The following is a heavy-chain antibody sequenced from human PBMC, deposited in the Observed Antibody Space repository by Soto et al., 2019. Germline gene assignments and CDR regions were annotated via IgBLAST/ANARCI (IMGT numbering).Heavy chain of an antibody. CDR3: ASGKDIVVVVAAKSYYYGMDV. CDR2: IIPIFGTA. J-gene: IGHJ6*02. Sequence: SVKVSCKASGGTFSSYAISWVRQAPGQGLEWMGGIIPIFGTANYAQKFQGRVTITTDESTSTAYMELSSLRSEDTAVYYCASGKDIVVVVAAKSYYYGMDVWGQGTTVTVSS. CDR1: GGTFSSYA. V-gene: IGHV1-69*05. D-gene: IGHD2-15*01.